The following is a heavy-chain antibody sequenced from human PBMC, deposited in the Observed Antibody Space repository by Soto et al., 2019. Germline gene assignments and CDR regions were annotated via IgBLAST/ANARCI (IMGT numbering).Heavy chain of an antibody. Sequence: QVQLQESGPGLVKPSQTLSLTCTVSGGSISSGGYYWSWIRQHPGKGLEWIGYIYYSGSTYYNPPRKRRVTISVDTSKDQFSLNLSSGTAAVTAVYYCARVPKCSSSPELDPWGQGTLVTVSS. J-gene: IGHJ5*02. V-gene: IGHV4-31*03. CDR1: GGSISSGGYY. CDR2: IYYSGST. CDR3: ARVPKCSSSPELDP. D-gene: IGHD6-13*01.